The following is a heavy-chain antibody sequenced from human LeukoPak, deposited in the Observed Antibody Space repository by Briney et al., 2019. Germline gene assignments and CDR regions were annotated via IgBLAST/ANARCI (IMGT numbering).Heavy chain of an antibody. CDR3: ARDRVSDRDYQYYYMDV. J-gene: IGHJ6*03. Sequence: SETLSLTCSVSDGSISSYYWSWIRQPAGKGLEWIGRIYTTGRINYNPSLKSRITMSVDTSKNQFSLKLSSVTAADTAVYYCARDRVSDRDYQYYYMDVWGKGTTVTISS. V-gene: IGHV4-4*07. D-gene: IGHD6-13*01. CDR1: DGSISSYY. CDR2: IYTTGRI.